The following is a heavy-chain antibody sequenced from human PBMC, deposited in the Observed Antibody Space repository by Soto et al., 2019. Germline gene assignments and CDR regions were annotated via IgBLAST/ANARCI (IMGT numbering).Heavy chain of an antibody. J-gene: IGHJ4*02. CDR2: INRDATTT. CDR3: ARGPTGWFGYDY. CDR1: GFTFSTSW. V-gene: IGHV3-74*01. D-gene: IGHD3-10*01. Sequence: EVQLVESGGGLVQPGGSLRLSCAASGFTFSTSWMHWVRQAAGKGLVWVSRINRDATTTNYADSVKGRFTISRDNAKNTLYLQMDSLRAEDTAVYYCARGPTGWFGYDYWGQGTLVTVSS.